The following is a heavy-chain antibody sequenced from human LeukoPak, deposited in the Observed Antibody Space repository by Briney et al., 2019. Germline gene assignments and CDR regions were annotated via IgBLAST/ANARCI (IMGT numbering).Heavy chain of an antibody. CDR2: INHSGST. V-gene: IGHV4-34*01. CDR1: GGSFSGYY. CDR3: AREGSGRITMVRGVIIPQNWFDP. J-gene: IGHJ5*02. Sequence: PSETLSLTCAVYGGSFSGYYWSWIRQPPGKGLEWIGEINHSGSTNYNPSLKSRVTISVDTSKNRFSLKLSSVTAADTAVYYCAREGSGRITMVRGVIIPQNWFDPWGQGTLVTVSS. D-gene: IGHD3-10*01.